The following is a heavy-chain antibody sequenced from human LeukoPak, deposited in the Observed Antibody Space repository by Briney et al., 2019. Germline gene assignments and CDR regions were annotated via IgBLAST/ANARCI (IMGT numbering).Heavy chain of an antibody. V-gene: IGHV3-30*18. D-gene: IGHD2-15*01. J-gene: IGHJ4*02. CDR2: ISYDGSNK. CDR1: GFTFSSYG. CDR3: AKDRGRYCSGVSCYSLDY. Sequence: GRSLRLSSAASGFTFSSYGMHWVRQAPGKGLEWVAVISYDGSNKYYADSVKGRFTISRDNSKNTLYLQMNSLRAEDTAVYYCAKDRGRYCSGVSCYSLDYWGQGTLVTVSS.